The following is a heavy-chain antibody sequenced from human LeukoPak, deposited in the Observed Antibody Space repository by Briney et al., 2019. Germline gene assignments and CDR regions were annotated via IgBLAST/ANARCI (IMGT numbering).Heavy chain of an antibody. D-gene: IGHD1-14*01. Sequence: PGGSLRLSCTGSGFTFNDYYMSWVRQAPGKGLEWLSFISAGGYPIYYADSVGGRFTISRDTAKNSLYLQMNSLRVEDTAVYYCVMTTGPPTDHWGQGALVTVSS. V-gene: IGHV3-11*04. J-gene: IGHJ4*01. CDR2: ISAGGYPI. CDR1: GFTFNDYY. CDR3: VMTTGPPTDH.